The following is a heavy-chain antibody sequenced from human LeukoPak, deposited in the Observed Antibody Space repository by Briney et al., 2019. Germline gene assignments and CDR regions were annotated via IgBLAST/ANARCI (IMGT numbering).Heavy chain of an antibody. CDR2: ISGSGGST. CDR1: GFTFSSYA. CDR3: AKGGGGYYGSEIDY. Sequence: PGGSLRLSCAASGFTFSSYAMSWVRQAPGKGLEWVSAISGSGGSTYYADSVKGRFTISRDNSKNTLYLQMNSLRAEDTAVYYCAKGGGGYYGSEIDYWGQGTLVTVSS. D-gene: IGHD3-10*01. V-gene: IGHV3-23*01. J-gene: IGHJ4*02.